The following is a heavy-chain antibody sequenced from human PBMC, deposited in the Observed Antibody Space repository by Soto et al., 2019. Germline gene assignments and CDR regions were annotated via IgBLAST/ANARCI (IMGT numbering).Heavy chain of an antibody. Sequence: EVQLVESGGGLVQPGGSLRLSCAASGFTFSSYEMNWVRQAPGKGLEWVSYISSSGSTIYYADSVKGRFTISRDNAKNSLYLQMNSLRAEDTAVYYCARDSPSDIVVVPAAIVYYYYGMDVWGQGTTVTVSS. J-gene: IGHJ6*02. CDR1: GFTFSSYE. CDR2: ISSSGSTI. CDR3: ARDSPSDIVVVPAAIVYYYYGMDV. V-gene: IGHV3-48*03. D-gene: IGHD2-2*01.